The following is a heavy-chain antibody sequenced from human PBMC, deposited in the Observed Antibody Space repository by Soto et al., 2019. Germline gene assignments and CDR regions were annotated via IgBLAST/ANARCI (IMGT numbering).Heavy chain of an antibody. V-gene: IGHV4-34*02. CDR2: INHCGGT. CDR1: GGSFSGYY. D-gene: IGHD3-3*02. J-gene: IGHJ6*02. Sequence: QVQLQQWGAGLLKPSETLSLTCAVYGGSFSGYYWTWIRQAPGKGLEWIGEINHCGGTNFNSSLKSRVPISLDTSKIQFSLFLYSAPAADTAVYYCARARQYYQFWSGCQNEGPCAMDVWGQGTTVTVSS. CDR3: ARARQYYQFWSGCQNEGPCAMDV.